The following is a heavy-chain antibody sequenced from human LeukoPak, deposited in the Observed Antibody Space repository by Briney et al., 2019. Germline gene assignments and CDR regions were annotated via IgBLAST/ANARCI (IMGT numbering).Heavy chain of an antibody. CDR2: IYYSGST. D-gene: IGHD5-18*01. V-gene: IGHV4-59*01. CDR1: GGSISSYY. Sequence: PSETLSLTCTVSGGSISSYYWSWIRQPPGKGLEWIGYIYYSGSTNYNPSLKSRVTISVDTSKNQFSLKLSSVTAADTAVYYCASRDVLGYSYGFNYWGQGTLVTVSS. J-gene: IGHJ4*02. CDR3: ASRDVLGYSYGFNY.